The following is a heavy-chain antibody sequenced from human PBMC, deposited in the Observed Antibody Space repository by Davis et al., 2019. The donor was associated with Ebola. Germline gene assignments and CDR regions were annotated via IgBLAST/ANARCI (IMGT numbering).Heavy chain of an antibody. Sequence: AGSLRLSCTVSGDSVRSSYWSWIRQSPGKGLEWIGYIYTRGNTNYNPSLRSRVTMSVHTAKNQFSLKLSSVTAADTATYYCATHSGSGYSDYWGQGAPVTVSS. CDR2: IYTRGNT. CDR1: GDSVRSSY. D-gene: IGHD3-3*01. V-gene: IGHV4-4*09. CDR3: ATHSGSGYSDY. J-gene: IGHJ4*02.